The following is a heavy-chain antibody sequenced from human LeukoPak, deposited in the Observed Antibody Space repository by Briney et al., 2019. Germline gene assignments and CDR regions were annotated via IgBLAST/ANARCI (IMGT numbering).Heavy chain of an antibody. J-gene: IGHJ4*02. D-gene: IGHD6-19*01. CDR1: GFTFSAYY. Sequence: GGSLRLSCAASGFTFSAYYMSWIRQAPGQGLEWASYISSSSSYTNYADSVKSRFTISRDNAKNSLYLQMNSLRAEDTAVYYCARSGIAVAGTVDYWGQETLVTVSS. V-gene: IGHV3-11*06. CDR3: ARSGIAVAGTVDY. CDR2: ISSSSSYT.